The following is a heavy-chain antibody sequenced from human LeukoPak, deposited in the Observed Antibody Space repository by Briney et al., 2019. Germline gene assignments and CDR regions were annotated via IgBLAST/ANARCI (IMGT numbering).Heavy chain of an antibody. J-gene: IGHJ5*02. Sequence: GGSLRLSCAASGFTFNNSWMHWVRQAPGKGLVWVSRINGDGRSTDYADSVMGRFTISRDNAKNSLYLQMNSLRAEDTAVYYCARGEYMWFDPWGQGTLVTVSS. CDR1: GFTFNNSW. D-gene: IGHD2/OR15-2a*01. CDR2: INGDGRST. V-gene: IGHV3-74*01. CDR3: ARGEYMWFDP.